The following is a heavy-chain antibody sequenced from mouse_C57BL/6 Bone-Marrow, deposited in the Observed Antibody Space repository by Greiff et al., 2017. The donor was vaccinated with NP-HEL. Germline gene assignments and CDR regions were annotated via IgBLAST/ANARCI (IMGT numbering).Heavy chain of an antibody. J-gene: IGHJ3*01. CDR1: GYTFTSYW. Sequence: QVQLQQSGAELAKPGASVKLSCKASGYTFTSYWMHWVKQRTGQGLEWIGYINPSSGYTKYNQKFKDKATLTADKSSSTAYMQLSSLTYADSAVYYCARSCTMITTGVAYWGQGTLVTVSA. CDR2: INPSSGYT. D-gene: IGHD2-4*01. CDR3: ARSCTMITTGVAY. V-gene: IGHV1-7*01.